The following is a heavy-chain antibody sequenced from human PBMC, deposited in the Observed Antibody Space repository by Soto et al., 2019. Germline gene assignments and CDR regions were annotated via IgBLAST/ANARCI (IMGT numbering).Heavy chain of an antibody. CDR2: IYTSGST. D-gene: IGHD6-6*01. V-gene: IGHV4-4*07. Sequence: SETLSLTCTFSCGSIISYYWSWIRQPAGKGLEWIGRIYTSGSTNYNPSLKSRVTMSVDTSKNQFSLKLSSVTAADTAVYYCARGEYSSSSGGYYFDYWGQGTLVTVSS. CDR3: ARGEYSSSSGGYYFDY. J-gene: IGHJ4*02. CDR1: CGSIISYY.